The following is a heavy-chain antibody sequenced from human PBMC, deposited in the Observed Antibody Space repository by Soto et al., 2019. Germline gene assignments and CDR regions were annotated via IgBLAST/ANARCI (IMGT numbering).Heavy chain of an antibody. CDR3: ASAGVVPAPGPPSLYFDY. J-gene: IGHJ4*02. CDR1: GGSISSGGDY. D-gene: IGHD2-15*01. V-gene: IGHV4-31*03. Sequence: QVQLQESGPGLVKPSQTLSLTCTVSGGSISSGGDYWSWIRQHPGKGLEWIGYIYYSGSTYYNPSLKSRVTISVDTSRNQFSLKVSSVTAADTAVYYCASAGVVPAPGPPSLYFDYWGQGTLVTVSS. CDR2: IYYSGST.